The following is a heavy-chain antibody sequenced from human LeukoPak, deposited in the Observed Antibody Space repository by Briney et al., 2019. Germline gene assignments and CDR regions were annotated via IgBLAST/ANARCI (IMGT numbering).Heavy chain of an antibody. D-gene: IGHD4-23*01. CDR3: ATYGGNSGYHYDVDV. CDR2: IKSKSDGETK. CDR1: GFTFSNTW. V-gene: IGHV3-15*01. Sequence: GGSLRLSCAASGFTFSNTWMNWVRQTPGKGLEWVARIKSKSDGETKDHATPVKGRFTISRDDSKNMLYLQMNSLRAEDTAVYYCATYGGNSGYHYDVDVWGQGTTVTVSS. J-gene: IGHJ6*02.